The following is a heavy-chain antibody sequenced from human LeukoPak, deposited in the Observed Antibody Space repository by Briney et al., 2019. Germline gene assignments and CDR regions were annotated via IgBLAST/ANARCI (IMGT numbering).Heavy chain of an antibody. CDR2: IFSTGST. J-gene: IGHJ4*02. CDR3: ARVSTGGRYDY. V-gene: IGHV4-4*07. CDR1: DGSISSYY. D-gene: IGHD1-14*01. Sequence: SETLSLTCTVSDGSISSYYWSWIRQPAGKGLEWIGRIFSTGSTSYNPSLKSRVTMSVDTSKNQFSLKLSSVTAADTAVYYCARVSTGGRYDYWGQGTLVTVSS.